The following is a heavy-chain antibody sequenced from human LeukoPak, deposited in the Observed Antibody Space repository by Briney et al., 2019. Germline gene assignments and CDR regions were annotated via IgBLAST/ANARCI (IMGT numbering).Heavy chain of an antibody. Sequence: SETLSLTCEVNGGSFNGYHWTWIRQSPGKGLEWIGEINSGSPIYSPSLRSRLTISVDTSKNQFSVTLTSVTVADTAVYYCARGPHQHWPLGQFWGQGALVTVSS. V-gene: IGHV4-34*01. CDR3: ARGPHQHWPLGQF. J-gene: IGHJ4*02. CDR1: GGSFNGYH. CDR2: INSGSP. D-gene: IGHD2-2*01.